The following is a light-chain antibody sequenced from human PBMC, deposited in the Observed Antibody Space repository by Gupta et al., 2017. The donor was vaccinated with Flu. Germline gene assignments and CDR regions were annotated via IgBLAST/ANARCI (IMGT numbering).Light chain of an antibody. V-gene: IGKV1-5*03. CDR2: KAS. CDR1: QSISSW. J-gene: IGKJ1*01. CDR3: QQYNSYGT. Sequence: DIEMTQSPSTLSASVGDRVTITCRASQSISSWLAWYQQKPGKAPKLLIYKASSLESGVPSRFSDSGSGTEFTLTISSLQPDDFATYYCQQYNSYGTFGQGPKVEIK.